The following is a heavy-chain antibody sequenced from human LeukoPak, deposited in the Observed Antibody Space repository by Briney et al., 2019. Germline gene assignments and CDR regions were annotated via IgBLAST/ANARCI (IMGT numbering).Heavy chain of an antibody. J-gene: IGHJ4*02. CDR2: TNAGNGDT. CDR1: GYTFTKYV. Sequence: ASVKVSCKASGYTFTKYVVHWVRQAPGQRPEWMGWTNAGNGDTKYSQNFQDRVTITRDTSANTAYMELSSLTSEDTALYYCARDDCGDTCYPGGYWGQGALVTVSS. CDR3: ARDDCGDTCYPGGY. V-gene: IGHV1-3*01. D-gene: IGHD2-21*01.